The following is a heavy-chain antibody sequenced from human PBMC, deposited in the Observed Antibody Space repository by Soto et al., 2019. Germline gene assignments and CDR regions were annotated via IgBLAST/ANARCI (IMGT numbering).Heavy chain of an antibody. D-gene: IGHD3-22*01. CDR2: INHSGST. J-gene: IGHJ6*02. V-gene: IGHV4-34*01. CDR3: AREFRGGYYYDSSGPQYYGMDV. CDR1: GGSFSGYY. Sequence: SETLSLTCAVYGGSFSGYYWSWIRQPPGKWLEWIGEINHSGSTNYNPSLKSRVTISVDTSKNQFSLKLSSVTAADTAVYYCAREFRGGYYYDSSGPQYYGMDVWGQGXTVTVYS.